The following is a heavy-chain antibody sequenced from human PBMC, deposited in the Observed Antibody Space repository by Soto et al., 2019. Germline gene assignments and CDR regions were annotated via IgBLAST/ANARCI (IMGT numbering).Heavy chain of an antibody. CDR1: GFNFTIYA. CDR2: ISYDGSTR. Sequence: GGSLRLSCAASGFNFTIYAMHWVRQAPGKGLEWLSVISYDGSTRYYADSVKGRFTISRDNSKNTLYLQMSGLRREDTAVYFCASDVDYAPVDYWGQGTLVTVSS. D-gene: IGHD4-17*01. CDR3: ASDVDYAPVDY. V-gene: IGHV3-30-3*01. J-gene: IGHJ4*02.